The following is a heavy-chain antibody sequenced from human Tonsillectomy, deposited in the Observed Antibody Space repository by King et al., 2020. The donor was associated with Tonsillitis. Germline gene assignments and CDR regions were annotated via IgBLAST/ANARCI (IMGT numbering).Heavy chain of an antibody. D-gene: IGHD3-3*01. CDR1: GFTFSSYA. CDR2: ISYDGSIK. CDR3: ARDPFLYYDFWSGSRYFDY. Sequence: VQLVESGGGVVQPGKSLRLSCAASGFTFSSYALHLVRQAPGKGLDWVAFISYDGSIKYYADSVKGRFSISRDNSKNTLYLQMNSLRAEDTAVNYCARDPFLYYDFWSGSRYFDYWGQGTLVTVSS. J-gene: IGHJ4*02. V-gene: IGHV3-30*01.